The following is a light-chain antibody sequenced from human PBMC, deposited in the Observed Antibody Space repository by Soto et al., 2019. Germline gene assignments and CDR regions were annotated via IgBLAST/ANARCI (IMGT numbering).Light chain of an antibody. CDR3: HQYCNWPEYW. CDR1: QSVGYT. V-gene: IGKV3-15*01. CDR2: GGS. J-gene: IGKJ2*03. Sequence: ETVVTRSPVTLSVSPGEGATLSCRTRQSVGYTLACYQQKPGQAPRPLIYGGSTIITDIPARFSGSGPGTEFTLDITGHQCDNFGDYYCHQYCNWPEYWFGQGTKLQIK.